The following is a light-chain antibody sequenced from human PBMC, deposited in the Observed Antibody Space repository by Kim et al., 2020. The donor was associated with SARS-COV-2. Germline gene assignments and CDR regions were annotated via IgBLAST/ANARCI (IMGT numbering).Light chain of an antibody. CDR3: HQYSNWPPWT. CDR1: QSVSTY. Sequence: SPGERVTLSCRTSQSVSTYLAWYQQKPGQTPRLLIYDASTRATGIPGRFSGSGSGTEFTLTISSLQSEDFAIYYCHQYSNWPPWTFGPGTKVDIK. J-gene: IGKJ1*01. V-gene: IGKV3-15*01. CDR2: DAS.